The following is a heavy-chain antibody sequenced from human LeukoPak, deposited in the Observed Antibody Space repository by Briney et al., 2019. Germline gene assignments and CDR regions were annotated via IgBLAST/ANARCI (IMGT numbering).Heavy chain of an antibody. D-gene: IGHD2-15*01. Sequence: ASVKVSCKASGYTFTSYYMHWVRQAPGQGLEWVGIINPSGGSTSYAQKFQGRVTMTRDTSTSTVYMELSSLRSEDTAVYYCARDHGYCSGGSCYSEELDYWGQGTLVTVSS. CDR2: INPSGGST. V-gene: IGHV1-46*01. J-gene: IGHJ4*02. CDR1: GYTFTSYY. CDR3: ARDHGYCSGGSCYSEELDY.